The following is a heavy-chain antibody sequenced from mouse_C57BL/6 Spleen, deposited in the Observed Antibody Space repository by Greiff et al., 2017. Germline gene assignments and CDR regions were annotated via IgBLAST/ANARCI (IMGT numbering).Heavy chain of an antibody. Sequence: EVHLVESGPGMVKPSQSLSLTCTVTGYSITSGYDWHWIRHFPGNKLEWMGYISYSGSTNYNPSLKSRISITHDTSKNHFFLKLNSVTTEDTATYYCAREDYYGSSQFACWGQGTLVTVSA. CDR1: GYSITSGYD. D-gene: IGHD1-1*01. CDR2: ISYSGST. V-gene: IGHV3-1*01. J-gene: IGHJ3*01. CDR3: AREDYYGSSQFAC.